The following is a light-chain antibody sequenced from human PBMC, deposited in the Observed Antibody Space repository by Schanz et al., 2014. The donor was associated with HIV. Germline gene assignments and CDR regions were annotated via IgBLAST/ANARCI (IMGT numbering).Light chain of an antibody. J-gene: IGKJ2*01. CDR1: HIVNNRY. V-gene: IGKV3-20*01. Sequence: EIVLTQSPGTLSLSPGERASLSCRASHIVNNRYFAWYKQEHGQPPRLLIYGASIRATGVPDRFSGSGSGTDFTLTISRLEPEDFATYYCQQANGFPHTFGQGTKLEIK. CDR3: QQANGFPHT. CDR2: GAS.